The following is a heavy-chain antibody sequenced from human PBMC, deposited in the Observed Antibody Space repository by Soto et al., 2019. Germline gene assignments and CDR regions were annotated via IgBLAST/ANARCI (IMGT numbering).Heavy chain of an antibody. CDR2: INPNSGGT. D-gene: IGHD2-8*01. CDR3: ARELLDCTNGVCPYYFDY. Sequence: GASVKVSCKASGYTFTGYYMHWVRQAPGQGLEWMGWINPNSGGTNYAQKFQGWVTMTRDTSISTAYMELSRLRSDDTAVYYCARELLDCTNGVCPYYFDYWGQGTLVTVSS. V-gene: IGHV1-2*04. CDR1: GYTFTGYY. J-gene: IGHJ4*02.